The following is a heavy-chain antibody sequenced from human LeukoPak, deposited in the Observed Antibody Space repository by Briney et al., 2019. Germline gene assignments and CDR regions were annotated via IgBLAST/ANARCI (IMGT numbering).Heavy chain of an antibody. D-gene: IGHD6-25*01. CDR3: ARGGYSTGPLDY. CDR2: IYHSGST. Sequence: SETLSLTCAVYDESFNGFYWNWIRQPPGKGLEWIGSIYHSGSTYYNPSLKSRVTISVDTSKNQFSLKLSSVTAADTAVYYCARGGYSTGPLDYWGQGTLVTVSS. CDR1: DESFNGFY. J-gene: IGHJ4*02. V-gene: IGHV4-34*01.